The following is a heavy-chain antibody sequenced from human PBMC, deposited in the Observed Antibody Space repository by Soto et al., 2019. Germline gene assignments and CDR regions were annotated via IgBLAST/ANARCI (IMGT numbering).Heavy chain of an antibody. D-gene: IGHD2-2*01. J-gene: IGHJ6*02. CDR2: ISGSGGST. V-gene: IGHV3-23*01. CDR3: AKDRGYCSSTSCSSAPMDV. Sequence: PGGSLRLSCAASGFTFSSYAMSWVRQAPGKGLEWVSAISGSGGSTYYADSVKGRFTISRDNSKNTLYLQMNSLRAEDTAVYYCAKDRGYCSSTSCSSAPMDVWGQGTTVTVSS. CDR1: GFTFSSYA.